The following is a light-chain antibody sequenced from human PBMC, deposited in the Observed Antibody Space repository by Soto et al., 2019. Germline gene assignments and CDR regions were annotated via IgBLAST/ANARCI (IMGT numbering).Light chain of an antibody. J-gene: IGKJ1*01. V-gene: IGKV3-20*01. CDR2: DAS. CDR3: QQYGSSPPWT. CDR1: QSVSSY. Sequence: EIVLTQSPATLSLSAGESATLSCRASQSVSSYLAWYQQKPGQAPRLLIYDASNRATGIPDRFSGSGSGTDFTLTISRLEPEDFAVYYCQQYGSSPPWTFGQGTKVDIK.